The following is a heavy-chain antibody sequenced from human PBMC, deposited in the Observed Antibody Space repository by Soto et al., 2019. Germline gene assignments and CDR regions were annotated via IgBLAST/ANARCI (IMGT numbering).Heavy chain of an antibody. CDR1: GFTFSSYA. CDR3: AREREPLGYYYGMDV. D-gene: IGHD1-26*01. Sequence: GGSRRLSCAASGFTFSSYAMHWVRQAPGKGLEWVAVISYDGSNKYYADSVKGRFTISRDNSKNTLYLQMNSLRAEDTAVYYCAREREPLGYYYGMDVWGQGTTVTVSS. J-gene: IGHJ6*02. CDR2: ISYDGSNK. V-gene: IGHV3-30-3*01.